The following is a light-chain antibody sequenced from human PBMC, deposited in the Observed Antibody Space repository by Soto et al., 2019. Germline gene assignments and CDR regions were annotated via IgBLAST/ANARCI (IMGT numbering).Light chain of an antibody. Sequence: DILMTQSPDFLAVSLGERATINCRSSQSVFDSSDNKNYLAWYQQKPGQPPKLLIYWASTRESGVPDRFSGSGSGTGFTLTISSLQTEDVAVYYCQQYFTTPITFGQGTLLEIK. CDR1: QSVFDSSDNKNY. V-gene: IGKV4-1*01. CDR3: QQYFTTPIT. CDR2: WAS. J-gene: IGKJ5*01.